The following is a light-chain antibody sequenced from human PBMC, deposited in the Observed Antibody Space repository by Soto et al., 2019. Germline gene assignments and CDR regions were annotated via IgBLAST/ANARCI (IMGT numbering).Light chain of an antibody. CDR2: DNN. J-gene: IGLJ1*01. CDR3: GTWDSSPSAYG. Sequence: QSVLTQPPSVSAAPGQKVTISCSGSSSNIGNNYVSWYQQLPGTAPKLLIYDNNKRPSGIPDRFSGSKSGTSATLGITGLKTGDEADYYCGTWDSSPSAYGLGNGTKVXVL. CDR1: SSNIGNNY. V-gene: IGLV1-51*01.